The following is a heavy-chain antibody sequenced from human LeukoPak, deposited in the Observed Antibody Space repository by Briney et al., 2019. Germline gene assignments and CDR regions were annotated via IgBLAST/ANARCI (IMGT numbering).Heavy chain of an antibody. CDR2: IKQDGSEK. Sequence: GGSLRLSCAASGFTFSSYWMSWVRQAPGKGLEWVANIKQDGSEKYYVDSVKGRFTISRDNAKNSLYLQMNSLRAEDTAVYYCAGVVSIAATDYWGQGTLVTVSS. D-gene: IGHD6-6*01. V-gene: IGHV3-7*01. CDR3: AGVVSIAATDY. CDR1: GFTFSSYW. J-gene: IGHJ4*02.